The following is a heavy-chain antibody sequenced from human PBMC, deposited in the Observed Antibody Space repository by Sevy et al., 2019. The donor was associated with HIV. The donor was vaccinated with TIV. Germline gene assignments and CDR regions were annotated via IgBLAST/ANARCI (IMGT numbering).Heavy chain of an antibody. J-gene: IGHJ6*02. D-gene: IGHD3-16*01. Sequence: GGSLRLSCTASGFNFGDYAMSWCRQAPGKGLEWIGFIRSKTYGGTTEYAASVKGRFTISRDDSNSIASLQMNSLKTEDTAVYYCARVRGTISPYYYFGMDVWGQWTTVTVSS. CDR2: IRSKTYGGTT. V-gene: IGHV3-49*03. CDR1: GFNFGDYA. CDR3: ARVRGTISPYYYFGMDV.